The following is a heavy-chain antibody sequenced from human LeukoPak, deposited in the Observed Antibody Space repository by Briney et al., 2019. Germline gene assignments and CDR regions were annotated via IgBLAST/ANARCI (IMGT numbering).Heavy chain of an antibody. CDR2: IYTSGST. CDR3: AKDVIGSADYDFWSGYYPSYYFDY. J-gene: IGHJ4*02. V-gene: IGHV4-4*07. Sequence: SETLSLTCTVSRGSISSYYWTWMRQPAGKGLEWIGRIYTSGSTDYNPSLKSRVTMSVDTSKNQFSLKLTSVTAADTAVYYCAKDVIGSADYDFWSGYYPSYYFDYWGQGTLVTVSS. D-gene: IGHD3-3*01. CDR1: RGSISSYY.